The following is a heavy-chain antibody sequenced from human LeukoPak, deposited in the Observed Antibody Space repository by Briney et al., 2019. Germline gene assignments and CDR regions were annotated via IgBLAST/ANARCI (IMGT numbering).Heavy chain of an antibody. CDR2: IYPGNSDT. V-gene: IGHV5-51*01. CDR3: ARNGAVGTRNRVFNCFTP. Sequence: PGEPLKIYCKGSVYTLTTYWTVCARQMPGKGLEWMGLIYPGNSDTRCNPSFQGRVTFSADTSIDTAYLQWTSLQPSDTAIYYCARNGAVGTRNRVFNCFTPWGQGTLVTVSS. CDR1: VYTLTTYW. J-gene: IGHJ5*02. D-gene: IGHD6-13*01.